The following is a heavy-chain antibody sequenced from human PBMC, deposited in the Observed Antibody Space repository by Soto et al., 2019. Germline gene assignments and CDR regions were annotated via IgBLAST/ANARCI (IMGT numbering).Heavy chain of an antibody. D-gene: IGHD2-15*01. CDR2: IIPIFGTA. Sequence: SVKVSCKASGGTFSSYAISWVRQAPGQGLEWMGGIIPIFGTANYAQKFQGRVTITADESTSTAYMELSSLRSEDTAVYYCARAARYCSGGSCYSQSVYWLDPWGQGTMVTVYS. CDR1: GGTFSSYA. J-gene: IGHJ5*02. CDR3: ARAARYCSGGSCYSQSVYWLDP. V-gene: IGHV1-69*13.